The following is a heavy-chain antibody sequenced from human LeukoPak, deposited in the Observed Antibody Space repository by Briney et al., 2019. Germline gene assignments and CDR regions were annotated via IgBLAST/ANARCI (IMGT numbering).Heavy chain of an antibody. V-gene: IGHV1-69*13. D-gene: IGHD3-10*01. Sequence: SVKVSCKASGGTFSSYAISWVRQAPGQGLEWMGGIIPIFGTANYAQKFQGRVTITADESTSTAYMELSSLRSEDMAVYYCARYYYGSGSAWFDPWGQGTLVTVSS. J-gene: IGHJ5*02. CDR1: GGTFSSYA. CDR2: IIPIFGTA. CDR3: ARYYYGSGSAWFDP.